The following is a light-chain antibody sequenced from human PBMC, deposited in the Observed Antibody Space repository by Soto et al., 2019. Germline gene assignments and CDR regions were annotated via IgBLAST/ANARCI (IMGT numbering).Light chain of an antibody. CDR3: AAWDDSLNGVL. J-gene: IGLJ2*01. V-gene: IGLV1-44*01. CDR1: ASNIGSNS. CDR2: GNN. Sequence: QSALTQPPSASGTPGQRVTLSCSGGASNIGSNSVTWYQQLPGTAPKLVLFGNNQRPSGVPDRISGSRSGTSAFLAISGLQSEDATDYYCAAWDDSLNGVLFGGGTKLTVL.